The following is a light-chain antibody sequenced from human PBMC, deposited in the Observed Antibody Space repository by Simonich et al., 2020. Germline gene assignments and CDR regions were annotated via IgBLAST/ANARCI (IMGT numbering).Light chain of an antibody. Sequence: NFMLTQPHSVSESPGKTVTISCTRSSGSIASNYVQWYQQRPGSAPTPVIYEDNQRPSGVPARFSGSVDSSSNAASLTFSGLKTEDEADYYCQSYDSSNQVFGGGTKLTVL. CDR3: QSYDSSNQV. CDR1: SGSIASNY. V-gene: IGLV6-57*03. CDR2: EDN. J-gene: IGLJ3*02.